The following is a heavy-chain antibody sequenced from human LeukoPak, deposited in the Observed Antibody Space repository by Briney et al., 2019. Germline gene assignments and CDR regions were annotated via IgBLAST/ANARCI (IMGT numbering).Heavy chain of an antibody. Sequence: GGSLRLSCAASGFTVSSNYMSWVRQAPGKGLEWVSAISGSGGSTYYADSVKGRFTISRDNSKNTLYLQMNSLRAEDTAVYYCAKAITIFDYWGQGTLVTVSS. CDR1: GFTVSSNY. CDR3: AKAITIFDY. V-gene: IGHV3-23*01. CDR2: ISGSGGST. D-gene: IGHD3-3*01. J-gene: IGHJ4*02.